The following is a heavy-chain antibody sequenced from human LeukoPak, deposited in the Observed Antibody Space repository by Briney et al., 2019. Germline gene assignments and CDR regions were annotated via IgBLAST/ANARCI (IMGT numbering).Heavy chain of an antibody. CDR2: ISWNSGSI. V-gene: IGHV3-9*01. CDR1: GFTFDDYA. Sequence: GGSLRLSSAASGFTFDDYAMHWVRQAPGTGLEWVSGISWNSGSIGYADSVKGRFTISRDNAKNSLYLQMNSLRAEDTALYYCAKDGAPNYDFWSGYYYFDYWGQGTLVTVSS. J-gene: IGHJ4*02. D-gene: IGHD3-3*01. CDR3: AKDGAPNYDFWSGYYYFDY.